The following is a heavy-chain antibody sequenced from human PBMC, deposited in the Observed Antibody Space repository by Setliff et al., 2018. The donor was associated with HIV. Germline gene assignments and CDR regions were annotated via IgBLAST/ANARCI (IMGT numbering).Heavy chain of an antibody. V-gene: IGHV4-39*01. J-gene: IGHJ4*02. CDR3: TIPASALAPN. CDR1: GASISSHNYY. CDR2: IRSSGDT. Sequence: SETLSLTCTVSGASISSHNYYWGWIRQSPGKGLEWIASIRSSGDTYYNPSLQSRVIISVDTSNNQISLKLTSVTAADTAVYYCTIPASALAPNWGRGTQVT.